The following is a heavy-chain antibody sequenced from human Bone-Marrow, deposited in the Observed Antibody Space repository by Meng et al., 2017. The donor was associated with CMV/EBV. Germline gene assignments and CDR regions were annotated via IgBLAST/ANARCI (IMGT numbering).Heavy chain of an antibody. D-gene: IGHD3-22*01. CDR1: GFTFIVFS. CDR2: FSGSSAYT. J-gene: IGHJ1*01. V-gene: IGHV3-11*05. Sequence: SGFTFIVFSLRWRRQAPGGGLGCMSYFSGSSAYTTYTDSVKGRFTISRDNSKNILYLQMNSLRAEDTAVYYCAKGDDGSSYYDDFQRWGQGTLVTVSS. CDR3: AKGDDGSSYYDDFQR.